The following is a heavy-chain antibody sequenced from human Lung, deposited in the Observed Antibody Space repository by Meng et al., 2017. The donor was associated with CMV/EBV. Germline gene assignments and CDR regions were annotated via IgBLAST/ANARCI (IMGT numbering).Heavy chain of an antibody. Sequence: XVXVSXXASGDTFRSHAISWVRQAPGQGLEWMGGIIPILGIATYAQKFQGRVAIAADKSTTTAYMELSRLRSEDTAVYFCARALYYYDSSGYYPYFDYWGQGXLVXVPQ. V-gene: IGHV1-69*10. D-gene: IGHD3-22*01. CDR1: GDTFRSHA. CDR2: IIPILGIA. J-gene: IGHJ4*02. CDR3: ARALYYYDSSGYYPYFDY.